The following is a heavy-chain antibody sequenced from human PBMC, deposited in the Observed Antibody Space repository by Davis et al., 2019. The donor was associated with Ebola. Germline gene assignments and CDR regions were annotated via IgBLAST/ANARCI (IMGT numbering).Heavy chain of an antibody. CDR2: VYYTGST. CDR1: GGSMSTYF. Sequence: MPSATLSLTCTVSGGSMSTYFWSWVRQPPGKGLEWIGYVYYTGSTNYSPSLKSRVTISVDTSKNQFSLKLSSVTAADTAVYYCARLGFLGGQFDFWGQGTLVTVSS. CDR3: ARLGFLGGQFDF. J-gene: IGHJ4*02. D-gene: IGHD3-16*01. V-gene: IGHV4-59*01.